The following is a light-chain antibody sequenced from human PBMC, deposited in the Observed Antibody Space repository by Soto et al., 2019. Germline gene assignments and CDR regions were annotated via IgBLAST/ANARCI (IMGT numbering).Light chain of an antibody. CDR3: QQRSSWPRT. CDR1: QSVSTY. J-gene: IGKJ1*01. V-gene: IGKV3-11*01. Sequence: EIVLTQSPATLSLSPGDRATLACRASQSVSTYLAWYQQKPGQAPRVVIYDASNRATGIPPRFSGSGSGTDFPLTISSLEPEDFAVYYCQQRSSWPRTFGQGTMVEIK. CDR2: DAS.